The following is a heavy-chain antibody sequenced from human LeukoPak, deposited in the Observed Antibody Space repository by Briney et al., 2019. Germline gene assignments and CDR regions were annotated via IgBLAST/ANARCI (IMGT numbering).Heavy chain of an antibody. CDR1: GGSISSSSYY. Sequence: SETLSLTCTVSGGSISSSSYYWGWIRQPPGKGLEWIGSIYYSGSTYYNPSLKSRVTISVDTSKNQFSLKLSSVTAADTAVYYCASHYGGNSIDAFDIWGQGTMVTVSS. CDR2: IYYSGST. V-gene: IGHV4-39*07. D-gene: IGHD4-23*01. CDR3: ASHYGGNSIDAFDI. J-gene: IGHJ3*02.